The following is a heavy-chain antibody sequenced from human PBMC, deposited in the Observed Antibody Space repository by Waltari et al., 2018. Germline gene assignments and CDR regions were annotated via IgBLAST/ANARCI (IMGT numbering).Heavy chain of an antibody. V-gene: IGHV4-4*07. CDR3: ARVSTTGGYYYYMDV. CDR2: IYTSGST. Sequence: QMQLQESGPGLVKPSETLSLTCTVSGGSISSYYWSWIRQPAGKGLEWIGRIYTSGSTNYNPSLKSRVTMSVDTSKNQFSLKLSSVTAADTAVYYCARVSTTGGYYYYMDVWGKGTTVTISS. D-gene: IGHD1-1*01. CDR1: GGSISSYY. J-gene: IGHJ6*03.